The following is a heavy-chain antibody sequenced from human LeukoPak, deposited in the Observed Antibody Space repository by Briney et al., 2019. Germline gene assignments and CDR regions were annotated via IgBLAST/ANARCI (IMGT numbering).Heavy chain of an antibody. D-gene: IGHD3-22*01. J-gene: IGHJ6*03. CDR2: MYHSGST. V-gene: IGHV4-38-2*02. Sequence: SETLSLTXTVSGYSISSGYYWGWMRQPPGKGLEWIGSMYHSGSTYYNPSLKSRVTISVDTSKNQFSLKLSSVTAADTAVYYCARRYSYDSGGYYYMDVWGKGTTVTVSS. CDR1: GYSISSGYY. CDR3: ARRYSYDSGGYYYMDV.